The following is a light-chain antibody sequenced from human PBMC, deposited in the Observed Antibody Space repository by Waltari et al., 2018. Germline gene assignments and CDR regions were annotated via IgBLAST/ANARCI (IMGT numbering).Light chain of an antibody. J-gene: IGKJ2*03. CDR2: KAS. CDR3: QQYNTYSS. Sequence: DIQTTQSPSTLSASVGATITITCRASQSISNYLAWYQQKPGKAPKLLIYKASSSGSGVPSRFSGSGSGTEFTLTISSLQPDDFATYYCQQYNTYSSFGQGTKLEIK. V-gene: IGKV1-5*03. CDR1: QSISNY.